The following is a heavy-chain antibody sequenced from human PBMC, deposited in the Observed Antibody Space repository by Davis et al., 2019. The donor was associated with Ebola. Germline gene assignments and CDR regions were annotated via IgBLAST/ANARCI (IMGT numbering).Heavy chain of an antibody. J-gene: IGHJ4*02. D-gene: IGHD1-26*01. V-gene: IGHV1-2*02. Sequence: ASVQVSCNASGYTFFDYYIHSVRPPPGQGLEWMGWINPNSGGTNYAEKFQDRVIMNRDTSISTAYMELRSLRSDDTAVYYCARRGSGSSRGGDYWGQGTLVTVSS. CDR3: ARRGSGSSRGGDY. CDR1: GYTFFDYY. CDR2: INPNSGGT.